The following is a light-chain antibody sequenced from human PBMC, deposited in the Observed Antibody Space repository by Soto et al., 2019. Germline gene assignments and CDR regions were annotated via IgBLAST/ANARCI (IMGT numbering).Light chain of an antibody. CDR3: QPSFTSPWT. V-gene: IGKV1-39*01. J-gene: IGKJ1*01. CDR1: QRISTF. CDR2: GTS. Sequence: DIRLTQSPSSLSASGGDRVTITCQASQRISTFLNWYRQKPGKAPEILIYGTSNLQTGTPSRFSGSGSGTDFTLTVSGLQPEDSATYYCQPSFTSPWTFGQGTKVEFK.